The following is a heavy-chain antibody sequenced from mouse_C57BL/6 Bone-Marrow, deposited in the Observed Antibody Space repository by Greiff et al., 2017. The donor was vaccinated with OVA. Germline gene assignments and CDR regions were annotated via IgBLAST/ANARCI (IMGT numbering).Heavy chain of an antibody. CDR2: IYPGGGYT. V-gene: IGHV1-63*01. J-gene: IGHJ4*01. Sequence: QVQLQQSGAELVRPGTSVKMSCKASGYTFTNYWIGWAKQRPGHGLEWIGDIYPGGGYTNYIEKFKGKATLTADKSSSTAYMQFSSLTSEDSAIYYCARWKDYYGSSYAMDYWGQGTSVTVSS. D-gene: IGHD1-1*01. CDR3: ARWKDYYGSSYAMDY. CDR1: GYTFTNYW.